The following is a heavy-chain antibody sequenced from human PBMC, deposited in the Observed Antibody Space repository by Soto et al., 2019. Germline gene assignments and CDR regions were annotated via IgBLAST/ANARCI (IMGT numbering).Heavy chain of an antibody. D-gene: IGHD6-13*01. CDR2: INHSGST. J-gene: IGHJ6*03. V-gene: IGHV4-34*01. CDR3: ARGGVIAAAGPQGYYYYYYYMDV. Sequence: SETLSLTCAVHCGSFSGDYWSWIRQPPGKGLEWIGEINHSGSTNYNPSLKSRVTISVDTSKNQFSLKLSSVTAADTAVYYCARGGVIAAAGPQGYYYYYYYMDVWGKGTTVTVSS. CDR1: CGSFSGDY.